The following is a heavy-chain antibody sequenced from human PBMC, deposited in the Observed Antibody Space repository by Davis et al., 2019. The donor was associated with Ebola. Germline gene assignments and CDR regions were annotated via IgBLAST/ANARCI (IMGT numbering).Heavy chain of an antibody. V-gene: IGHV4-39*07. CDR2: IYHSGST. J-gene: IGHJ6*02. D-gene: IGHD3-10*01. CDR3: ARLRVGNYYYYYGMDV. CDR1: GGSISSGDYY. Sequence: SETLSLTCTVSGGSISSGDYYWSWIRQPPGKGLEWIGEIYHSGSTNYNPSLKSRVTISVDKSKNQFSLKLSSVTAADTAMYYCARLRVGNYYYYYGMDVWGQGTTVTVSS.